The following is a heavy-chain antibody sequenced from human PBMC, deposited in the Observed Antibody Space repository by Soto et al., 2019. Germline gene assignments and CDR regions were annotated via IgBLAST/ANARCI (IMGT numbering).Heavy chain of an antibody. CDR2: IFPGDSDT. D-gene: IGHD6-6*01. CDR1: GYIFANDW. Sequence: PGESLKISCKGSGYIFANDWIAWVRQMPGKGLEWMGIIFPGDSDTRYSPSFQGQVTISADKSINTAYLQWSSLKASDTAVYDCGRRVAAHPYFDFWGKGALVTVSS. J-gene: IGHJ4*02. CDR3: GRRVAAHPYFDF. V-gene: IGHV5-51*01.